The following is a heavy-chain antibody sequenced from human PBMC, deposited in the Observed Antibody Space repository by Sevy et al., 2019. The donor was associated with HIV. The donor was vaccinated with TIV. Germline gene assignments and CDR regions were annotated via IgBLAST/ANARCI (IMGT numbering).Heavy chain of an antibody. CDR3: AKEIRIAVAGTLDY. Sequence: GGSLGLSCAASGFTFSSYAMSWVRQAPGKGLEWVSAISGSGGSTYYADSVKGRFTISRDNSKNTLYLQMNSLRAEDTAVYYCAKEIRIAVAGTLDYWGQGTLVTVSS. J-gene: IGHJ4*02. V-gene: IGHV3-23*01. CDR1: GFTFSSYA. CDR2: ISGSGGST. D-gene: IGHD6-19*01.